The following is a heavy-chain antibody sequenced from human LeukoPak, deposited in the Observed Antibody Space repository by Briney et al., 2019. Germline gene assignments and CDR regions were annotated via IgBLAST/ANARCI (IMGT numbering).Heavy chain of an antibody. V-gene: IGHV4-39*01. CDR1: GGSISSSSYY. Sequence: WETLSLTCTVCGGSISSSSYYWGWIRQPPGKGLEWIGSIYYSGSTYYNPSLKSRVTISVDTSKNQFSLKLSSVTAADTAVYYCAVTMIVAEEYYFDYWGQGTLVTVSS. CDR2: IYYSGST. D-gene: IGHD3-22*01. CDR3: AVTMIVAEEYYFDY. J-gene: IGHJ4*02.